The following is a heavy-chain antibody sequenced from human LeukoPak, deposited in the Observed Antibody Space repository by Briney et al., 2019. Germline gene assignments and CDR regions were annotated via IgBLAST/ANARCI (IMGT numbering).Heavy chain of an antibody. Sequence: SETLSLTCAVYGGSFSGYYWSWIRQPPGKGLEWIGEINHSGSTNYNPSLKSRVTISVDTSKNQFSLKLSSVTAADTAVYYCARAFLVGYSPEEFFFDYWGQGTLVTVPS. J-gene: IGHJ4*02. D-gene: IGHD2-15*01. V-gene: IGHV4-34*01. CDR2: INHSGST. CDR3: ARAFLVGYSPEEFFFDY. CDR1: GGSFSGYY.